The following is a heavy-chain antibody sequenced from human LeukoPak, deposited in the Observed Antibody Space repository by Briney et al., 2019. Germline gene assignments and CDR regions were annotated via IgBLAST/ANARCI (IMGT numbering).Heavy chain of an antibody. CDR1: GFTFSSYS. D-gene: IGHD3-16*01. CDR3: ARDSLLSPATTAFRLGPYYYYYRDV. V-gene: IGHV3-21*01. J-gene: IGHJ6*03. CDR2: ISSSSSYI. Sequence: MSGGSLRLSCAASGFTFSSYSMNWVRQAPGKGLEWVSSISSSSSYIYYADSVKGRFTISRDNAKNSLYLQMNSLRAEDTAVYYCARDSLLSPATTAFRLGPYYYYYRDVWGKGTTVTVSS.